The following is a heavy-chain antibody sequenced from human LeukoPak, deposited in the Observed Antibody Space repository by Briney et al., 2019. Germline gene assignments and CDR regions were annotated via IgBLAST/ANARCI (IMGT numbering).Heavy chain of an antibody. V-gene: IGHV4-61*02. D-gene: IGHD6-19*01. CDR3: AREGIAVDNAFDI. Sequence: SETLSLTCTLSGGSISSGSYDWSWIRQPAGKGLEWIGRIYTSGSTNYNPSLKSRVTISVDTSKNQFSLKLSSVTAADTAVYYCAREGIAVDNAFDIWGQGTMVTVSS. CDR1: GGSISSGSYD. CDR2: IYTSGST. J-gene: IGHJ3*02.